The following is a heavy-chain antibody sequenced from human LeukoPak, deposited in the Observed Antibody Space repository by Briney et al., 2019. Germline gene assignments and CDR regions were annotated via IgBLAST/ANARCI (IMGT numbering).Heavy chain of an antibody. CDR1: GFTFGSYS. D-gene: IGHD3-16*02. CDR3: ARAHHRRVYDYVWGSYPY. CDR2: ISSSSSYI. V-gene: IGHV3-21*01. J-gene: IGHJ4*02. Sequence: GGSLRLSCAASGFTFGSYSMNWVRQAPGKGLEWVSSISSSSSYIYYADSVKGRFTISRDNAKNSLYLQMNSLRAEDTAVYYCARAHHRRVYDYVWGSYPYWGQGTLVTVSS.